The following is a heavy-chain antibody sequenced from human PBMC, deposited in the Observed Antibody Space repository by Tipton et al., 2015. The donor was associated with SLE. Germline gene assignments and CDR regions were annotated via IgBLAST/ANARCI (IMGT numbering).Heavy chain of an antibody. Sequence: SLRLSCAASGFTFSNYGMHWVRQAPGKGLEWVAVIWYDGSNKYYAGSVKGLFTISRDNSKNTLYLQMNNLRAEDTAVYYCARRTYISGWSPSEYFDYWGQGALVTVSS. CDR1: GFTFSNYG. J-gene: IGHJ4*02. V-gene: IGHV3-33*01. CDR2: IWYDGSNK. D-gene: IGHD6-19*01. CDR3: ARRTYISGWSPSEYFDY.